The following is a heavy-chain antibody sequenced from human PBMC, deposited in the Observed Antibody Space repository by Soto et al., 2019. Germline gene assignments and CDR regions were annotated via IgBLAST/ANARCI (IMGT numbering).Heavy chain of an antibody. CDR3: ARAVAPYFGTWFDP. D-gene: IGHD3-10*01. J-gene: IGHJ5*02. V-gene: IGHV4-30-2*01. CDR1: GGSITSGNSYS. CDR2: ISHTGST. Sequence: QLQLQESGSGLVKPSHTLSLTCAVSGGSITSGNSYSWSWIRQPPGKGLEWIGSISHTGSTSYNPSLKSRLTMSVDKSKNQFSLRLSSVTAADMAVYYCARAVAPYFGTWFDPWGQGILVTVSS.